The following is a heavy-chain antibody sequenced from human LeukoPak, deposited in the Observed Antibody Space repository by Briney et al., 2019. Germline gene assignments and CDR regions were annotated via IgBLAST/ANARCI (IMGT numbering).Heavy chain of an antibody. Sequence: GGSLRLSCAASGFTVITNDMTWVRQAPGKGLEWVSVLYSDGNTKYADSVQGRFTISRDNARNSLYLQMNSLRAEDSAVYYCARGYYYDSSAAYWGQGTLVTVSS. D-gene: IGHD3-22*01. J-gene: IGHJ4*02. CDR1: GFTVITND. CDR3: ARGYYYDSSAAY. V-gene: IGHV3-53*01. CDR2: LYSDGNT.